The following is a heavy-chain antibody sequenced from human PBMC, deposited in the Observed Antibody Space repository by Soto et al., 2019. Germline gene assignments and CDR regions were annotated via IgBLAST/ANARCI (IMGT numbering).Heavy chain of an antibody. V-gene: IGHV3-23*01. D-gene: IGHD3-16*01. CDR3: AKASGIITPAPGSR. J-gene: IGHJ1*01. CDR1: GFTYSTYA. Sequence: EVQLLESGGGLVQPGESRRLFCAASGFTYSTYAMSLVRQAPGKGLEWVSVISGSGGDTYYADSVKGRFTIARDNSKNTLSLQMNSLRAEDTAVYDCAKASGIITPAPGSRWGQGTQVTVSS. CDR2: ISGSGGDT.